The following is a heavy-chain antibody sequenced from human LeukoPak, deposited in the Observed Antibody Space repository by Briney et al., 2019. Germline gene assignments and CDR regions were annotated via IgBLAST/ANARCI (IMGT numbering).Heavy chain of an antibody. V-gene: IGHV3-64*04. Sequence: GGSLRLSCSASGFIFSPYAMHWVRQAPGKGLEYVSSISSEGKTTYYADSVKGRFTISRDNSKNTLYLQMNSLRAEDTAVYYCAKPVVTSYYFDYWGQGTLVTVSS. CDR2: ISSEGKTT. CDR3: AKPVVTSYYFDY. D-gene: IGHD3-22*01. CDR1: GFIFSPYA. J-gene: IGHJ4*02.